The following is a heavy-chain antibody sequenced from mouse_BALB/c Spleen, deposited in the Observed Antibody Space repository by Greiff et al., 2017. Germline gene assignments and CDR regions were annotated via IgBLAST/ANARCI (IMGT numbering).Heavy chain of an antibody. V-gene: IGHV14-3*02. CDR1: GFNIKDTY. J-gene: IGHJ3*01. CDR3: ASMDYEGFAY. D-gene: IGHD2-4*01. CDR2: IDPANGNT. Sequence: VQLKQSGAELVKPGASVKLSCTASGFNIKDTYMHWVKQRPEQGLEWIGRIDPANGNTKYDPKFQGKATITADTSSNTAYLQLSSLTSEDTAVYYCASMDYEGFAYWGQGTLVTVSA.